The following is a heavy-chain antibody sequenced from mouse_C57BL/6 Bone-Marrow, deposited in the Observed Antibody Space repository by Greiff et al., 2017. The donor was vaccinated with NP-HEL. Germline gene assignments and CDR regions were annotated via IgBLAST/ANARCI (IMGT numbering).Heavy chain of an antibody. CDR3: ARDLQGYFDY. CDR1: GFSLTSYG. V-gene: IGHV2-2*01. CDR2: IWSGGST. J-gene: IGHJ2*01. Sequence: QVQLQQSGPGLVQPSQSLSITCTVSGFSLTSYGVHWVRQSPGKGLEWLGVIWSGGSTDYNAAFISRLSISKDNSKSQVFFKMNSLQADDTAIYYCARDLQGYFDYWGQGTTLTVSS.